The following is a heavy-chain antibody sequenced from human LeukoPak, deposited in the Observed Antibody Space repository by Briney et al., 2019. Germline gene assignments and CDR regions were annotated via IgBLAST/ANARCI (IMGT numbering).Heavy chain of an antibody. CDR2: IYDSGST. Sequence: SETLSLTCTVSGGSIRSSYYYWGWIRQPPGKGLEWIGSIYDSGSTYYNPSLKSRVTISVDTSKNQFSLKLSSVTAADTAVYYCARGFFSTTPDYWGQGTLVTVSS. J-gene: IGHJ4*02. CDR1: GGSIRSSYYY. CDR3: ARGFFSTTPDY. D-gene: IGHD3/OR15-3a*01. V-gene: IGHV4-39*07.